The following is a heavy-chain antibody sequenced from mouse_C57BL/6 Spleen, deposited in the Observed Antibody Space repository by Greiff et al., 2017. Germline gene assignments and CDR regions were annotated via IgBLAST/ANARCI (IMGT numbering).Heavy chain of an antibody. Sequence: VQLQQSGAELVRPGASVTLSCKASGYTFTDYEMHWVKQTPVHGLEWIGAIDPETGGTAYNQKFKGKAILTADKSSSTAYMELRSLTSEDSAVYYCTRRRWLLPFDYWGQGTTLTVSS. CDR2: IDPETGGT. CDR3: TRRRWLLPFDY. CDR1: GYTFTDYE. D-gene: IGHD2-3*01. V-gene: IGHV1-15*01. J-gene: IGHJ2*01.